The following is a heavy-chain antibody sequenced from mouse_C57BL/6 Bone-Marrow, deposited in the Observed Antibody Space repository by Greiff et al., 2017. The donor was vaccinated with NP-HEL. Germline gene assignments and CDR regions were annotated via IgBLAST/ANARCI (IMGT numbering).Heavy chain of an antibody. Sequence: VKQQQPGAELVKPGASVKMSCKASGYTFTSYWITWVKQRPGQGLEWIGDIYPGSGSTNYNEKFKSKATLTVDTSSSTAYMQLSSLTSEDSAVYYCAREASYYDSLDYWGQGTTLTVSS. CDR2: IYPGSGST. J-gene: IGHJ2*01. D-gene: IGHD2-4*01. V-gene: IGHV1-55*01. CDR1: GYTFTSYW. CDR3: AREASYYDSLDY.